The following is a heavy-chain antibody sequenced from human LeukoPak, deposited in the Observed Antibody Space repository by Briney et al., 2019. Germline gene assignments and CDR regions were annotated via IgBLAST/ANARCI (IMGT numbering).Heavy chain of an antibody. D-gene: IGHD3-3*01. CDR2: IIGSGGST. CDR3: ARFQSGAAYKSGYYLNY. J-gene: IGHJ4*02. Sequence: GGSLRLSCAASGFTFSSYAMSWVRQAPGKGLEWVSAIIGSGGSTYYADSVKGRFTISRDNAKNSLYLQMNSLRAEDTAVYYCARFQSGAAYKSGYYLNYWGQGTLVTVSS. CDR1: GFTFSSYA. V-gene: IGHV3-23*01.